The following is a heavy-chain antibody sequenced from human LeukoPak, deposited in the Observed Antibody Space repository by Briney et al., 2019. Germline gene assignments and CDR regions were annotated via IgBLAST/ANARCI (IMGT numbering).Heavy chain of an antibody. D-gene: IGHD3-3*02. V-gene: IGHV4-39*07. CDR2: IYYSGST. CDR1: GGSISSSSYY. Sequence: SETLSLTCTVSGGSISSSSYYWGWIRQPPGKGLEWIGSIYYSGSTYYNPSLKSRVTISVDTSKNQFSLKLSSVTAADTAVYYCARDISSAYFDYWGQGTLVTVSS. J-gene: IGHJ4*02. CDR3: ARDISSAYFDY.